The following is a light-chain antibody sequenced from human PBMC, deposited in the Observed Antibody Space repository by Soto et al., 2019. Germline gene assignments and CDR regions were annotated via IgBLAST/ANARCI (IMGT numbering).Light chain of an antibody. Sequence: QSVLTQPASVSGSPGQSITISCTGGSSDIGGYNYVSWFQQHPGKAPKLMIYEVTNRPSGVSNRFSGSKSGSTASLTISGLQAEDEAHYYCSLYTSSNTLVFGTGTKVTVL. CDR1: SSDIGGYNY. J-gene: IGLJ1*01. V-gene: IGLV2-14*01. CDR2: EVT. CDR3: SLYTSSNTLV.